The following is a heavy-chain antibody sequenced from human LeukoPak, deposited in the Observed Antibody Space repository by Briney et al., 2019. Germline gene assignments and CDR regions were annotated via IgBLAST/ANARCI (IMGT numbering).Heavy chain of an antibody. V-gene: IGHV4-34*01. CDR3: ARYYGDYGDAFDI. CDR2: INHSGST. D-gene: IGHD4-17*01. J-gene: IGHJ3*02. CDR1: DGSFSGHY. Sequence: SETLSLTCAVYDGSFSGHYWNWIRQPPGKGLAWIGEINHSGSTNYNPSLKSRVSISGDTSKNQFSLKLSSVTAADTAVYYCARYYGDYGDAFDIWGQGTMVTVSP.